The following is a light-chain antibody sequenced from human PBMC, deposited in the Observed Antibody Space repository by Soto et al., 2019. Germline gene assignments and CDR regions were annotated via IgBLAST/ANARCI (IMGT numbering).Light chain of an antibody. CDR2: DAS. Sequence: EIVLTQSPGTLSLSPGERATLSCRASQSVKNNYLAWYQHKPGQAPRFLMYDASSRATGIPDRFTGSGSGTDFTLTINRLEPEDFAVYYCQQYGTTPLTFGGGTKVEIK. CDR3: QQYGTTPLT. V-gene: IGKV3-20*01. J-gene: IGKJ4*01. CDR1: QSVKNNY.